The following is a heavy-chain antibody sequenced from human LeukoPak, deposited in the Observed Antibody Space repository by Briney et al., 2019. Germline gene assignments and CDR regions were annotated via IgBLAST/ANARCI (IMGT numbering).Heavy chain of an antibody. CDR2: ISGSGGST. Sequence: GGSLRLSCAASGFTFSSYAMSWVRQAPGKGLEWVSAISGSGGSTYYADSVKGRFTISRDNSKNTLYLQMNSLRAEDTAVYYCARDLAVIQLWLYYYYGMDVWGQGTTVTVSS. CDR1: GFTFSSYA. D-gene: IGHD5-18*01. CDR3: ARDLAVIQLWLYYYYGMDV. J-gene: IGHJ6*02. V-gene: IGHV3-23*01.